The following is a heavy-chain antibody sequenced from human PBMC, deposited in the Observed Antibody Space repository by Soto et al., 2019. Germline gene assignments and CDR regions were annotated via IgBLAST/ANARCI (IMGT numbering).Heavy chain of an antibody. J-gene: IGHJ3*02. CDR3: ARDRSSRSSSGSEGVFDI. V-gene: IGHV4-31*03. D-gene: IGHD2-15*01. Sequence: PSETLSLTCTVSGGSISSGGSYWTWIRQHPGKGLEWIGFTYYSGSTYYNPSLKSRVTISVDTSKNQFSLKLTSVTAADTAMYRCARDRSSRSSSGSEGVFDIWGQGTMVTVSS. CDR2: TYYSGST. CDR1: GGSISSGGSY.